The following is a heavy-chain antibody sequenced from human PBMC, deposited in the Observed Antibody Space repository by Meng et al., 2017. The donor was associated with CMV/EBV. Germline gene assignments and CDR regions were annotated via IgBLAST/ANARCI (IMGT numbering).Heavy chain of an antibody. CDR1: GGSISSSSYY. D-gene: IGHD6-13*01. V-gene: IGHV4-39*07. J-gene: IGHJ4*02. Sequence: GSLRLSCTVPGGSISSSSYYWGWIRQPPGKGLEWIGSIYYSGSTYYNPSLKSRVTISVDTSKNQFSLKLSSVTAADTAVYYCARVLSLVAAAGPYYFDYWGQGTLVTVSS. CDR2: IYYSGST. CDR3: ARVLSLVAAAGPYYFDY.